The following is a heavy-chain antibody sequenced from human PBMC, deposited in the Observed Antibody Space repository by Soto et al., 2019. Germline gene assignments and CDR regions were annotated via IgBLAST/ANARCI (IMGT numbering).Heavy chain of an antibody. CDR1: GVTFSSYA. CDR2: IIPIFGTA. CDR3: ARGLGYSGYVDY. Sequence: GASVKVSCKASGVTFSSYAISWVRQAPGQGLEWMGGIIPIFGTANYAQKFQGRVTITADESTSTAYMELSSLRSEDTAVYYCARGLGYSGYVDYWGQGTLVTVSS. V-gene: IGHV1-69*13. J-gene: IGHJ4*02. D-gene: IGHD3-22*01.